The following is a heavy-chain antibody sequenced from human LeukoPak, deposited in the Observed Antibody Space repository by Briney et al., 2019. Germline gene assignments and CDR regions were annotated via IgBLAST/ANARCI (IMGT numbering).Heavy chain of an antibody. CDR2: IWYDGSNK. V-gene: IGHV3-33*01. CDR3: ARSPGDTYYYDSSGYYNSYYFDY. CDR1: GFTFSSYG. Sequence: QPGGSLRLSCAASGFTFSSYGMHWVRQAPGKGLEWVAVIWYDGSNKYYADSVKGLFTISRDNSKNTLYLQMNSLRAEDTAVYYCARSPGDTYYYDSSGYYNSYYFDYWGQGTLVTVSS. J-gene: IGHJ4*02. D-gene: IGHD3-22*01.